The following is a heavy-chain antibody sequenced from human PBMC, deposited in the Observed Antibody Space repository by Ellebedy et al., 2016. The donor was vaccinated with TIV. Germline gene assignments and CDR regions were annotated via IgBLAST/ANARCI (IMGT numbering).Heavy chain of an antibody. V-gene: IGHV4-59*01. D-gene: IGHD3-3*01. J-gene: IGHJ3*02. CDR1: GGSISNYC. CDR2: IFYSGST. Sequence: MPSETLSLTCSVSGGSISNYCWSWIRQPPGKGLEWLGFIFYSGSTNYNPSLRSRVTISRDSSKNQFSLRLTSVTAADTAVYYCARNNITIFGKTDAFDMWGQGTIVTVSS. CDR3: ARNNITIFGKTDAFDM.